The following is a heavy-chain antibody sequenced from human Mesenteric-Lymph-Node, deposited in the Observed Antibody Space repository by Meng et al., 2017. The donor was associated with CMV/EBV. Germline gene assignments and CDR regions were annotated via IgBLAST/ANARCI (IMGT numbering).Heavy chain of an antibody. CDR1: EFTFSRAW. V-gene: IGHV3-15*01. CDR2: IKSSADGETT. CDR3: CGYGDYTYYYYGMDV. J-gene: IGHJ6*02. Sequence: GGSLRLSCVASEFTFSRAWMSGVRQTPGKGLEWVGRIKSSADGETTDYASTVRDRFSISRDDSENTLYLQMNSLKTEDTAVYYCCGYGDYTYYYYGMDVWGQGTTVTVSS. D-gene: IGHD4-17*01.